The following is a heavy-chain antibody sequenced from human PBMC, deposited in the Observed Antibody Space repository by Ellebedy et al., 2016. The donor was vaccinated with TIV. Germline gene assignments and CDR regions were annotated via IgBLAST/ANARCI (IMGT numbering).Heavy chain of an antibody. J-gene: IGHJ6*02. CDR3: VRSEGYAMDV. CDR2: IDYSGDT. CDR1: GDSINTKY. Sequence: SETLSLTXSLSGDSINTKYWNWVRQPPGKGLEWIGYIDYSGDTNYNPTFKSRVTISVDTSKNQFSLKLSSVTAADSAVYYCVRSEGYAMDVWGQGTTVTVSS. V-gene: IGHV4-59*01.